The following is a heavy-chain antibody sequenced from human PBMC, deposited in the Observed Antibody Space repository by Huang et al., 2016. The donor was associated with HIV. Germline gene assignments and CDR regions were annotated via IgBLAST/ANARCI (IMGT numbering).Heavy chain of an antibody. CDR1: GFSFTNYW. Sequence: EVQLAQSGPEVKKPGESLTISCKGSGFSFTNYWIGWVRQMPGKGLEWVGIIYPGDSDTKYSPSFQGQVTISADKSISTAYLQWSSLKASDTAMYYCVRSTSGYYYRTDYWGQGTLVTVSS. D-gene: IGHD3-22*01. CDR2: IYPGDSDT. J-gene: IGHJ4*02. CDR3: VRSTSGYYYRTDY. V-gene: IGHV5-51*01.